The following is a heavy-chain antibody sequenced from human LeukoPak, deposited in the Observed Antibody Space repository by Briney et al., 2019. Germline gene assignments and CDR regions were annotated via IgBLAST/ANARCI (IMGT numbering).Heavy chain of an antibody. D-gene: IGHD4-17*01. CDR2: IYYSGST. CDR3: ARHNTVTTKGIAFDI. Sequence: PSETLSLTCTVSGGSISSYYWSWIRQPPGEGLEWIGYIYYSGSTNYNPSLKSRVTISVDTSKNQFSLKLSSVTAADTAVYYCARHNTVTTKGIAFDIWGQGTMVTVSS. V-gene: IGHV4-59*08. CDR1: GGSISSYY. J-gene: IGHJ3*02.